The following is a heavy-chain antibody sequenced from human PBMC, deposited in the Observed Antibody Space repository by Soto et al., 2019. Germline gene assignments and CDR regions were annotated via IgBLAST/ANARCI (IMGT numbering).Heavy chain of an antibody. CDR2: IYYSGST. D-gene: IGHD2-8*01. Sequence: QVRLQESGPGLVRPSQTLSLTCTVSGDSLSSGGYYCSWIRQLPGKGLEWIGVIYYSGSTFYNPSLRRRVTMSADASKNQISLKLSSVTAADTAVYYCAKTKTPHVRNGMDVWGQGTTVTVSS. J-gene: IGHJ6*02. CDR3: AKTKTPHVRNGMDV. CDR1: GDSLSSGGYY. V-gene: IGHV4-31*04.